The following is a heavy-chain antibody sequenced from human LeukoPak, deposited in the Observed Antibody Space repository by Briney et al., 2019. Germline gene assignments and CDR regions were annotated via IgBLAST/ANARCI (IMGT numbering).Heavy chain of an antibody. V-gene: IGHV3-23*01. CDR2: ISGSGGST. Sequence: PGGSLRLSCAASGFTFSSYAMSWVRQAPGKGLEWVSAISGSGGSTYYADSVKGRFTISRDNSKNTLYLQMNSLRVEDTAVYYCAKDTGFTRPTSYSSSSYFDYWGQGTLVTVSS. J-gene: IGHJ4*02. D-gene: IGHD6-13*01. CDR3: AKDTGFTRPTSYSSSSYFDY. CDR1: GFTFSSYA.